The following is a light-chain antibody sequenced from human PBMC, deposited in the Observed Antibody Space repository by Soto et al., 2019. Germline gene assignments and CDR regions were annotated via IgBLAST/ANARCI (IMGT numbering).Light chain of an antibody. J-gene: IGLJ2*01. V-gene: IGLV2-14*01. CDR3: SAYTTSRTLV. CDR2: EVT. Sequence: QSALTQPASVSGSPGQSITISCSGTSSDVGAYDYVSWYQQYPGKAPKLMLYEVTNRPSGVSHRFSGSKSGNTASLTISGLQADDEADYYCSAYTTSRTLVFGGGTKLTVL. CDR1: SSDVGAYDY.